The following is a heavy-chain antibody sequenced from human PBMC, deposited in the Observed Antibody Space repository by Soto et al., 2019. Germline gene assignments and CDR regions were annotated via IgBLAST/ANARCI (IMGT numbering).Heavy chain of an antibody. D-gene: IGHD6-6*01. J-gene: IGHJ6*03. Sequence: SETLSLTCTVSGGSISSNIYYWGWIRQPPGEGLEWIGYIYYSGSTNYNPSLKSRVTISVDTSKNQFSLKLSSVTAADTAVYYCARRRSIAARRDYYYYMDVWGKGTTVTVSS. V-gene: IGHV4-61*05. CDR3: ARRRSIAARRDYYYYMDV. CDR1: GGSISSNIYY. CDR2: IYYSGST.